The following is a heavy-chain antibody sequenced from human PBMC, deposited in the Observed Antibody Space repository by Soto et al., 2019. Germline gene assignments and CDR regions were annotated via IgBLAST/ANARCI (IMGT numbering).Heavy chain of an antibody. D-gene: IGHD5-18*01. Sequence: SETLSLTCTVSGASISTYYWSWIWQPPGKGLVWIAYIFASGSPHYNPSLKSRVTILLDTSKKQFSRKLGSVTAANTSVYYCGGLGRGYSSGGSHYFDYWGQGALVTVSS. V-gene: IGHV4-59*01. CDR1: GASISTYY. J-gene: IGHJ4*02. CDR3: GGLGRGYSSGGSHYFDY. CDR2: IFASGSP.